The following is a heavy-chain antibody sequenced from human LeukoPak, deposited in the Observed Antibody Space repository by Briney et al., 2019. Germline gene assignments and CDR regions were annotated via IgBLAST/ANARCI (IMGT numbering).Heavy chain of an antibody. J-gene: IGHJ6*03. CDR1: SYSISSGYY. Sequence: SETLSLTCGLSSYSISSGYYWGWIRQPPGKGLEWIGSIYHSGSTYYNPSLKSRVTISVDTSKNQFSLKLSSVTAADTAVYYCARGWSSIWGQVMVTSPYDYMDVWGNGTTVTVSS. CDR3: ARGWSSIWGQVMVTSPYDYMDV. D-gene: IGHD5-18*01. CDR2: IYHSGST. V-gene: IGHV4-38-2*01.